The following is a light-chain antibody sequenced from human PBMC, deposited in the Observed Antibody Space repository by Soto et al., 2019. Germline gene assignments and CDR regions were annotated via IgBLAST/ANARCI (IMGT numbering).Light chain of an antibody. CDR3: QQRSNWPPIT. Sequence: IHMTQSPSTLSASVGGRVTITCRASQSISNWLAWYQQKPGKAPKLLIYKASTLKSGVPSRFSGSGSGTEFTLTISSLEPEDAALYYCQQRSNWPPITFGQGTRLEIK. CDR1: QSISNW. CDR2: KAS. J-gene: IGKJ5*01. V-gene: IGKV1-5*03.